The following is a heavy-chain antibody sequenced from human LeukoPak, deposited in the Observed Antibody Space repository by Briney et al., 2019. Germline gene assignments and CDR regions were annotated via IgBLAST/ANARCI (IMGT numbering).Heavy chain of an antibody. CDR3: AELGITMIGGV. D-gene: IGHD3-10*02. CDR1: GFTFSSYG. Sequence: GGPLRLSCAASGFTFSSYGMSWVRQAPGKGLEWVSAISGSGGSTYYADSVKGRFTISRDNAKNSLYLQMNSLRAEDTAVYYCAELGITMIGGVWGKGTTVTISS. CDR2: ISGSGGST. V-gene: IGHV3-23*01. J-gene: IGHJ6*04.